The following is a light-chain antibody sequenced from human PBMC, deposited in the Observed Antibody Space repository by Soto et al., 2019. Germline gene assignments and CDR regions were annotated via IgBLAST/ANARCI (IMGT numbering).Light chain of an antibody. CDR2: DTS. CDR1: QSVSSY. Sequence: EIVFTQSPSTLSLSPGERATLSCRASQSVSSYLAWYVQKPGQAPRLLIYDTSNRATGIPARFSGSGSGTDFTLTISSLEPEDVAVYYCQQRSNWPPWTFGQGTKVDIK. J-gene: IGKJ1*01. V-gene: IGKV3-11*01. CDR3: QQRSNWPPWT.